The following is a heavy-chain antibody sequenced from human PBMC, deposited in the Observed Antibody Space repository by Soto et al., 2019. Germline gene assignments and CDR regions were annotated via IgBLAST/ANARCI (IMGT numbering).Heavy chain of an antibody. J-gene: IGHJ4*02. D-gene: IGHD6-19*01. CDR2: INPNSGGT. CDR3: ARDKAYSSGYYYFDP. CDR1: GYTFTGYY. Sequence: ASVKVSCKASGYTFTGYYMHWVRQAPGQGLEWMGWINPNSGGTNYAQKFQGWVTMTRDTSISTAYMELSRLRSDDTAVYYCARDKAYSSGYYYFDPWGQGTLVTVSS. V-gene: IGHV1-2*04.